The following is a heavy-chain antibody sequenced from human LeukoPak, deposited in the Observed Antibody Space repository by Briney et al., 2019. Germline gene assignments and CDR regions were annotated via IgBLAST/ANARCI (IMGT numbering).Heavy chain of an antibody. CDR2: INPNSGGT. V-gene: IGHV1-2*02. CDR3: ARGGGSGWSYYFDY. Sequence: ASVTVTCKASGYTFTGYYMHWVRQAPGQGLEWMGWINPNSGGTNYAQKFQGRVTMTRDTSISTAYMELSRLRSDDTAVYYCARGGGSGWSYYFDYWGQGTLVTVSS. D-gene: IGHD6-19*01. J-gene: IGHJ4*02. CDR1: GYTFTGYY.